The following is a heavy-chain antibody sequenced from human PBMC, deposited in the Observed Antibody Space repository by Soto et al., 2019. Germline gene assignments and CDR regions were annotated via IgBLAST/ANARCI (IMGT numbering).Heavy chain of an antibody. CDR2: VYHTGST. J-gene: IGHJ3*02. Sequence: SDTLSLTCRVSGDSISITFWWTWFRQPPRKGLEWIGEVYHTGSTRYNPSLKGRVTISVDMSKNQFSLKLGSVTAADTAVYYCARITGSGPNAFDIWGQGTMVTVSS. D-gene: IGHD3-10*01. CDR1: GDSISITFW. V-gene: IGHV4-4*02. CDR3: ARITGSGPNAFDI.